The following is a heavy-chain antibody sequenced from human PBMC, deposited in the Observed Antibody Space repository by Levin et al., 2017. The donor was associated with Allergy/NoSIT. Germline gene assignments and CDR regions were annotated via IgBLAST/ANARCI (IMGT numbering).Heavy chain of an antibody. D-gene: IGHD5-12*01. J-gene: IGHJ6*02. CDR3: VRGHYGYEGRYNYIDMDV. Sequence: SETLSLTCTVSGGTINTDDYHWSWIRQSAGRRMEWLGRIYPIGTTDYNPSLRTRVTVSRDKSKNQVFLTLTSVTAADTAVYHCVRGHYGYEGRYNYIDMDVWGQGTPVIVSS. CDR1: GGTINTDD. CDR2: IYPIGTT. V-gene: IGHV4-4*07.